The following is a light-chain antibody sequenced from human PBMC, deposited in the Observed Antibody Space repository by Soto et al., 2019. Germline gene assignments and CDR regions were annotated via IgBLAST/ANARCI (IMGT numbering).Light chain of an antibody. CDR3: QSYDSSLSGFVV. Sequence: QSVLTQPPSVSGAPGQRVTISCTGSGSKIGAGYDVHWYQQLPGTAPKLLIYGNSNRPSGVPDRFSGSKSGTSASLAITGLQAEDEADYYCQSYDSSLSGFVVFGGGTKLTVL. CDR2: GNS. J-gene: IGLJ2*01. V-gene: IGLV1-40*01. CDR1: GSKIGAGYD.